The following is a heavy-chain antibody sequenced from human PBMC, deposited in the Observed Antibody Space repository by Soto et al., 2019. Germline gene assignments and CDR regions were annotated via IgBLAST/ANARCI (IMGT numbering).Heavy chain of an antibody. CDR2: IYYSGST. V-gene: IGHV4-59*01. Sequence: PSETLSLTCTVSGGSISSYYWSWIRQPPGKGLEWIGYIYYSGSTNYNPSLKSRVTISVDTSKNQFSLKLSSVTAADTAVYYCARAMGIQLHNWFDPWGQGTLVTVSS. CDR3: ARAMGIQLHNWFDP. CDR1: GGSISSYY. J-gene: IGHJ5*02. D-gene: IGHD5-18*01.